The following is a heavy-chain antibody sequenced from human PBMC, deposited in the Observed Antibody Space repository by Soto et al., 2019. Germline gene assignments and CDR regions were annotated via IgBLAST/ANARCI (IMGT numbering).Heavy chain of an antibody. V-gene: IGHV3-13*01. CDR2: IGTAGDT. J-gene: IGHJ4*02. CDR1: GFTFSSYD. CDR3: AKRQGGYDSDYFDY. Sequence: GGSLRLSCAASGFTFSSYDMHWVRQATGKGLEWVSAIGTAGDTYYPGSVKGRFTISRENAKNTLYLQMNSLRAEDTAVYYCAKRQGGYDSDYFDYWGQGTLVTVSS. D-gene: IGHD5-12*01.